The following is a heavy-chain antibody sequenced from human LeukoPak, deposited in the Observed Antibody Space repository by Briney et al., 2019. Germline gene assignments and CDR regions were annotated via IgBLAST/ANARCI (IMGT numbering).Heavy chain of an antibody. CDR1: GFTFGNYA. CDR3: ARILSHGAFDY. V-gene: IGHV3-23*01. CDR2: IGASGATT. D-gene: IGHD2/OR15-2a*01. Sequence: GGSLRLSCAAAGFTFGNYAMMWVRRAPGGGLEWVSAIGASGATTYYADSVRGRFTMSRDNSKSTLYLQLNRLRAEDTAEYYCARILSHGAFDYWGQGTLVTVSS. J-gene: IGHJ4*02.